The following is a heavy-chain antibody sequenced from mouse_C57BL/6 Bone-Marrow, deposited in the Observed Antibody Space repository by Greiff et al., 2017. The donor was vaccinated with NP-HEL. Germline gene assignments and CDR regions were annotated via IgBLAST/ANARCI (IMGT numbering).Heavy chain of an antibody. D-gene: IGHD1-1*01. V-gene: IGHV2-2*01. CDR3: AGLITRFAY. CDR1: GFSLTSYG. J-gene: IGHJ3*01. CDR2: IWSGGST. Sequence: VKLQESGPGLVQPSQSLSITCTVSGFSLTSYGVHWVRQSPGKGLEWLGVIWSGGSTDYNAAFISRRSISKDNSKSQVFFKMNSLQADDTAIYYCAGLITRFAYWGQGTLVTVSA.